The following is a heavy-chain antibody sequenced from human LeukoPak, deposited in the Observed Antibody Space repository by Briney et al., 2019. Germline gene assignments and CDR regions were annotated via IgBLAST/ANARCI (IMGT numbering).Heavy chain of an antibody. CDR2: ISYDGSNK. D-gene: IGHD3-22*01. CDR1: GLTFSSYA. J-gene: IGHJ4*02. Sequence: GRSLRLSCAASGLTFSSYAMHWVRPAPGKGLEWVAVISYDGSNKYYADSVKGRFTISRDNSKNTLYLQMNSLRAEDTAVYYCARNRWDSSGYPAQLPDGYWGQGTLVTVSS. CDR3: ARNRWDSSGYPAQLPDGY. V-gene: IGHV3-30-3*01.